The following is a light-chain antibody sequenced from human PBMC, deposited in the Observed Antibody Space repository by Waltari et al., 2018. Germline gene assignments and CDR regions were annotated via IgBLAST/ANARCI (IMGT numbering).Light chain of an antibody. CDR2: GTD. V-gene: IGKV3-20*01. Sequence: EIVLPQSPGTLSLSPGEGATLPCRASQNVVGTYLAWYQQKPGQAPRLLISGTDTRATGIPDRFTGSESGTDFTLTISRLEPEDFAVYYCQQYGNLPITFGQGTRLEIK. CDR3: QQYGNLPIT. CDR1: QNVVGTY. J-gene: IGKJ5*01.